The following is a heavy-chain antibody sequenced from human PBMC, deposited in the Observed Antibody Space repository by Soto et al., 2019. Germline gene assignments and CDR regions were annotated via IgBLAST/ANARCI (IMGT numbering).Heavy chain of an antibody. J-gene: IGHJ6*02. CDR3: ARVPDYGDYGYYYYGMDV. CDR2: INPNSGGT. Sequence: ASVKVSCKASGYTFTGYYMHWVRQAPGQGLEWMGWINPNSGGTNYAQKFQGRVTMTRDMSISTAYMELSRLRSDDTAVYYCARVPDYGDYGYYYYGMDVWGQGTTVTVSS. V-gene: IGHV1-2*02. D-gene: IGHD4-17*01. CDR1: GYTFTGYY.